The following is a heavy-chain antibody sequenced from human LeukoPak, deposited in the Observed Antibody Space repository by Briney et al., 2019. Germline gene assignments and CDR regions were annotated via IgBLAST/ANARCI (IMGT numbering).Heavy chain of an antibody. V-gene: IGHV3-66*02. Sequence: GGSLRLSCAASGFTVSSNYMAWVRQAPGKGLEWVSVIYAVGSGAYTYYADSVKGRFTISRDNSKNTLCLQMNNLRPEDTAVYYCAKENGHCSTTSCPLGFWGQGTLVIVSS. CDR3: AKENGHCSTTSCPLGF. J-gene: IGHJ4*02. CDR1: GFTVSSNY. CDR2: IYAVGSGAYT. D-gene: IGHD2-2*03.